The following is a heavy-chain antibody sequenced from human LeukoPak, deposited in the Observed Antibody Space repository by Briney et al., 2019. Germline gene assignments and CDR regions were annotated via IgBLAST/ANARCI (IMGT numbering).Heavy chain of an antibody. CDR3: AKLARATMVRGVIPDY. V-gene: IGHV3-23*01. J-gene: IGHJ4*02. Sequence: GGSLRLSCAASGFTFSSYAMSWVRQAPGKGLEWVSAISGSGGSTYYADSVKGRSTISRDNSKNTLYLQMNSLRAEDTAVYYCAKLARATMVRGVIPDYWGQGILLTVSS. CDR2: ISGSGGST. D-gene: IGHD3-10*01. CDR1: GFTFSSYA.